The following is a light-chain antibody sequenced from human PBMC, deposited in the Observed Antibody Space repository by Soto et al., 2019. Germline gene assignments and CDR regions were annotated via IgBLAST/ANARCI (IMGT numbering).Light chain of an antibody. CDR3: SSYGGSNNLV. J-gene: IGLJ3*02. CDR2: EVT. Sequence: QSALTQPPSASGSPGQSVTISCTGTSSDVGGYDYVSWYQHHPCKAPKLMIYEVTKRPSGVPDRFSGSNSCNTASLTVSGLQAEDEADYFGSSYGGSNNLVFGRGTQLTVL. V-gene: IGLV2-8*01. CDR1: SSDVGGYDY.